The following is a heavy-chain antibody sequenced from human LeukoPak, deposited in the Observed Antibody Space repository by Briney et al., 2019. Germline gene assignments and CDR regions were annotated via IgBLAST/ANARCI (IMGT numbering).Heavy chain of an antibody. CDR1: GGSISTYY. J-gene: IGHJ4*02. Sequence: SETLSLTCTVSGGSISTYYWSWIRQPPGKGLEWIGYIYYSGSTNYNPSLKSRVTISVDTSKNQFSLKLSSVTAEDTAVYYCATAVIVGALDYWGQGTLVTVSS. CDR3: ATAVIVGALDY. CDR2: IYYSGST. V-gene: IGHV4-59*01. D-gene: IGHD1-26*01.